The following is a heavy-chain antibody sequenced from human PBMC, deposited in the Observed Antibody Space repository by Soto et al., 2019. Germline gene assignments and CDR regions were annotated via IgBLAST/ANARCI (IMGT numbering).Heavy chain of an antibody. CDR3: ARHEGVESYNRGGPYYDGMDV. J-gene: IGHJ6*02. CDR1: GGSISSSSYY. CDR2: IYYSGST. Sequence: SETPSLTCTVPGGSISSSSYYWGWIRQPPGKGLEWIGSIYYSGSTYYNPSLKSRVTISVDTSKNQFSLKLSSVTAADTAVYYCARHEGVESYNRGGPYYDGMDVCGQGTTVTVSS. V-gene: IGHV4-39*01. D-gene: IGHD6-19*01.